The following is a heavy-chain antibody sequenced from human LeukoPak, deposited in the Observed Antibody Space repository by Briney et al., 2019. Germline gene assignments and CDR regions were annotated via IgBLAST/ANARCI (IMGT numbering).Heavy chain of an antibody. V-gene: IGHV3-23*01. J-gene: IGHJ4*02. Sequence: GGSLRLSCAASGFTFSSYAMSWVRQAPGKGLEWVSAISGSGGSTYYADSVKGRFTISGDNSKNTLYLQMNSLRAEDTAVYYCAKDAPSRDSSGYYDFDYWGQGTLVTVSS. CDR1: GFTFSSYA. CDR3: AKDAPSRDSSGYYDFDY. CDR2: ISGSGGST. D-gene: IGHD3-22*01.